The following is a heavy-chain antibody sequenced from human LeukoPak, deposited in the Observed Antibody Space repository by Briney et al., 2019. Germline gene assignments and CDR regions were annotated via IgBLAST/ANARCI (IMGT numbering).Heavy chain of an antibody. V-gene: IGHV4-38-2*02. D-gene: IGHD4-17*01. Sequence: SETLSLTCTVSGYSISSGYYWGWIRQPPGKGLEWIGSIYHSGSTYYNPSLKRRVTISVDTSKNQFSLKLSSVTAADTAVYYCARSRVHPTGSFDYWGQGTPVTVAS. CDR3: ARSRVHPTGSFDY. J-gene: IGHJ4*02. CDR2: IYHSGST. CDR1: GYSISSGYY.